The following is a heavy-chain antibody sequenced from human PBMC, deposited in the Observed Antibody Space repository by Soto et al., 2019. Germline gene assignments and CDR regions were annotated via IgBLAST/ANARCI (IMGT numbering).Heavy chain of an antibody. CDR3: ARSNIGTYYFDY. D-gene: IGHD5-12*01. CDR2: ISSSSYI. V-gene: IGHV3-21*01. J-gene: IGHJ4*02. Sequence: PGGSLRLSCAASGFTFSSYSMNWVRQAPGKGLEWVSSISSSSYIYYADSVKGRFTISRDNAKNSLYLQMNSLRAEDTAVYYCARSNIGTYYFDYWGQGTLVTVSS. CDR1: GFTFSSYS.